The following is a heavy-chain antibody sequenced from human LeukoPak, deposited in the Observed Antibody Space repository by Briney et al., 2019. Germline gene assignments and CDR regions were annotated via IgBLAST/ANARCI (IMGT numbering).Heavy chain of an antibody. CDR2: ISSSSSYI. V-gene: IGHV3-21*01. Sequence: GSLRLSCAASGFTFSSYSMNWVRQAPGKGLEWVSSISSSSSYIYYADSVKGRFTISRDNAKNSLYLQMNSLRAEDTAVYYCARERTVWVTNHAFDIWGQGTMVTVSS. CDR1: GFTFSSYS. J-gene: IGHJ3*02. D-gene: IGHD4-17*01. CDR3: ARERTVWVTNHAFDI.